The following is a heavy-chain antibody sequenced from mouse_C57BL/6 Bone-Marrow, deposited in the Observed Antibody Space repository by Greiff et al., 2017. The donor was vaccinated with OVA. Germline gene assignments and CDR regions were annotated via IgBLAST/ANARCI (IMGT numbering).Heavy chain of an antibody. Sequence: EVQLVESGGDLVKPGGSLKLSCAASGFTFSSYGMSWVRQTPDKRLEWVATISSGGSYTYYPDSVKVRFTISRDNAKNTLYLQMSSLKSEDTAMYYCARHGTGPWFAYWGQGTLVTVSA. D-gene: IGHD4-1*01. J-gene: IGHJ3*01. CDR1: GFTFSSYG. CDR2: ISSGGSYT. V-gene: IGHV5-6*01. CDR3: ARHGTGPWFAY.